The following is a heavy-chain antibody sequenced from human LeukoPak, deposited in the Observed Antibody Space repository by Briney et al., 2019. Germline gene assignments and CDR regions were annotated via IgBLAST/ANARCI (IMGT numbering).Heavy chain of an antibody. V-gene: IGHV1-8*01. Sequence: ASVKVSCKASGYTFTSYDINWVRQATGQGLEWMGWMNPNSDNTGYAQKFQGRVTMTRNTSISTAYMELSSLRSEDTAVYYCARGGRVATATGTFDPWGQGTLVTVSS. CDR3: ARGGRVATATGTFDP. D-gene: IGHD1-14*01. CDR2: MNPNSDNT. J-gene: IGHJ5*02. CDR1: GYTFTSYD.